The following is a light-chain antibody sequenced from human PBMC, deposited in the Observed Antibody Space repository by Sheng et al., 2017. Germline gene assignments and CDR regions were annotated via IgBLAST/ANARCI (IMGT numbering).Light chain of an antibody. CDR2: GAS. CDR1: QSVGSN. V-gene: IGKV3-15*01. J-gene: IGKJ1*01. Sequence: EIVMTQSPATLSVSPGERATLSCRASQSVGSNLAWFQHRPGQAPRLLIYGASTRATGIPARFSGSGSGTEFTLTISSLQSEDFAVYYCQQYSNWPPWTFGQGTKVEIK. CDR3: QQYSNWPPWT.